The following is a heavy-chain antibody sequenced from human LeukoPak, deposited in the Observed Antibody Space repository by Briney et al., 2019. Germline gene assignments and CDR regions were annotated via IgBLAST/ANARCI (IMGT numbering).Heavy chain of an antibody. CDR2: ISYDGSNK. Sequence: GGSLRLSCAASGFTFSSYALHWVRQAPGKGLEWVAVISYDGSNKYYADSVKGRFTISRDNSKNTLYLQMNSLRAEDTAVYYCARDRVGATDYFDYWGQGTLVTVSS. CDR3: ARDRVGATDYFDY. J-gene: IGHJ4*02. V-gene: IGHV3-30-3*01. D-gene: IGHD1-26*01. CDR1: GFTFSSYA.